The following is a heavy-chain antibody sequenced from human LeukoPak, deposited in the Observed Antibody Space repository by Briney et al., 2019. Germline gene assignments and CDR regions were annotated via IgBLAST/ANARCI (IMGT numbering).Heavy chain of an antibody. CDR3: ARDGSTSRYYYGMDV. Sequence: PGGSLRLSCAASGFTFNTYPMHWVRQAPGKGLEWVAVISYDGSNKYYADSVKGRFTISRDNSKNTLYLQMNSLRAEDTAVYYCARDGSTSRYYYGMDVWGQGTTVTVSS. J-gene: IGHJ6*02. CDR2: ISYDGSNK. D-gene: IGHD2-2*01. CDR1: GFTFNTYP. V-gene: IGHV3-30-3*01.